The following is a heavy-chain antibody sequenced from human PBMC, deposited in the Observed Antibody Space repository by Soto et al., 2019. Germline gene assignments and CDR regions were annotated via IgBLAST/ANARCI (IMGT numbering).Heavy chain of an antibody. Sequence: SETLSLTCTVSGGSVSSGSYYWSWIRQPPGKGLEWIGYIYYSGSTNYNPPLKSRVTISVDTSKNQFSLKLSSVTAADTAVYYCARGVVAAPIDYYYYGMDVWGQGTTVTVSS. J-gene: IGHJ6*02. V-gene: IGHV4-61*01. CDR1: GGSVSSGSYY. CDR3: ARGVVAAPIDYYYYGMDV. D-gene: IGHD2-15*01. CDR2: IYYSGST.